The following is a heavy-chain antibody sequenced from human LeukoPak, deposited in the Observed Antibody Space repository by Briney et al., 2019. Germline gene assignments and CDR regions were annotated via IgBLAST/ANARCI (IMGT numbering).Heavy chain of an antibody. CDR1: GGTFSSYA. V-gene: IGHV1-69*13. CDR2: IIPIFGTA. D-gene: IGHD2-8*01. CDR3: ATGQGEYCTNGVCPRFDY. J-gene: IGHJ4*02. Sequence: SVKVSCKASGGTFSSYAISWVRQAPGKGLEWMGGIIPIFGTANYAQKFQGRVTSTADESTSTAYMELSSLRSEDTAVYYCATGQGEYCTNGVCPRFDYWGQESLVTVSS.